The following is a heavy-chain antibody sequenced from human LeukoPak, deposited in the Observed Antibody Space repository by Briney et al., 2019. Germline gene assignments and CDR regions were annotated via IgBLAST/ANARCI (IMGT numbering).Heavy chain of an antibody. CDR2: INHSGST. J-gene: IGHJ6*02. Sequence: SETLSLTCTVSGGSVSNSGYYWSWIRQPPGKGLEWIGEINHSGSTNYNPSLKSRVTISVDTSKNQFSLKLSSVTAADTAVYYCARPPGYYYYYYGMDVWGQGTTVTVSS. D-gene: IGHD7-27*01. CDR3: ARPPGYYYYYYGMDV. V-gene: IGHV4-34*01. CDR1: GGSVSNSGYY.